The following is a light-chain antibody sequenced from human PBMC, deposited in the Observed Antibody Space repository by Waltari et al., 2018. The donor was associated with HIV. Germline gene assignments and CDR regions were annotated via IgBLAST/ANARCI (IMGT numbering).Light chain of an antibody. V-gene: IGLV2-14*01. CDR1: SSDVGSFDY. CDR3: SSYTSTTTVI. J-gene: IGLJ2*01. CDR2: EVS. Sequence: QSALTQPASVSGAPGQSITIPCTGTSSDVGSFDYVSWYQQHPGKAPKLMIFEVSHRPSGVSDRFSGSKSGNTASLTISGLLADDEADYYCSSYTSTTTVIFGGGTKVTVL.